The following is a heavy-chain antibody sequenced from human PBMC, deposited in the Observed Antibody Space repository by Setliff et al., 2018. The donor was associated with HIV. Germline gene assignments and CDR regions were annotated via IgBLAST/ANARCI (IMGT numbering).Heavy chain of an antibody. V-gene: IGHV4-59*01. Sequence: PSETLSLTCTVSGGSISSYYWSWIRQPPGKGLEWIGYIYYSGSTNYNPSLKSRVTISVDTSKNQFSLKLSSVTAADTAVYYCARGGFKWSGSYADYWGQGTLVTVSS. CDR3: ARGGFKWSGSYADY. CDR2: IYYSGST. CDR1: GGSISSYY. J-gene: IGHJ4*02. D-gene: IGHD1-26*01.